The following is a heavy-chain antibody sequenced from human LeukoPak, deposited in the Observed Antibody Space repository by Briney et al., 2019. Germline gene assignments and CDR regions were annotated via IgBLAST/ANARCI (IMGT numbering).Heavy chain of an antibody. D-gene: IGHD4-17*01. CDR1: GFTFSSYG. V-gene: IGHV3-30*18. CDR3: AKDPDYGELRRHRKNNRGEFYFDY. CDR2: ISYDGSNK. Sequence: SGGSLRLSCAASGFTFSSYGMHWVRQAPGKGLEWVAVISYDGSNKYYADSVKGRFTISRDNSKNTLYLQMNSLGAEDTAVYYCAKDPDYGELRRHRKNNRGEFYFDYWGQGTLVTVSS. J-gene: IGHJ4*02.